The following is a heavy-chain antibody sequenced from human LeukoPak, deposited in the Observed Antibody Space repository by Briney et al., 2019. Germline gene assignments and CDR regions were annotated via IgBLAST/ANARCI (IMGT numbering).Heavy chain of an antibody. CDR3: ARVYCSSTSCYEVDY. CDR1: GGTFSSYA. D-gene: IGHD2-2*01. Sequence: GASVKVSSKASGGTFSSYAISWVRQAPGQGLEWMGGIIPIFGTANYAQKFQGRVTITTDESTSTAYMELSSLRSEDTAVYYCARVYCSSTSCYEVDYWGQGTLVSVSS. CDR2: IIPIFGTA. V-gene: IGHV1-69*05. J-gene: IGHJ4*02.